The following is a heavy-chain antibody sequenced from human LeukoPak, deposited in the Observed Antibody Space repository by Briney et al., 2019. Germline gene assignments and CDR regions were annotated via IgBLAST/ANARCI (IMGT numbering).Heavy chain of an antibody. CDR2: IYYSGST. CDR3: ARPFLHPNWFDP. D-gene: IGHD2/OR15-2a*01. V-gene: IGHV4-59*08. J-gene: IGHJ5*02. CDR1: GGSISSYY. Sequence: PSETLSLTCTVSGGSISSYYWSWIRQPPGKGLEWIGYIYYSGSTNYNPSLKSRVTISVDTSKNQFSLKLSSVTAADTAVYYCARPFLHPNWFDPWGQGTLVTVSS.